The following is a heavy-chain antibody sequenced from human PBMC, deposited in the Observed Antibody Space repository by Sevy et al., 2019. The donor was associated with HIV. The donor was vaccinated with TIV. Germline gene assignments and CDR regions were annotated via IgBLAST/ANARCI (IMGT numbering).Heavy chain of an antibody. CDR3: AREGCTNRHDY. D-gene: IGHD2-8*01. CDR2: LSFGCGEI. J-gene: IGHJ4*02. Sequence: GGSLRLSCAASGFTFSKYSMSWVRQPPGKGLEWVSTLSFGCGEINYADSVKGRFTISSDNSKNSVYLQMNNLSPEDTAVYYCAREGCTNRHDYWGQGTLVTVSS. CDR1: GFTFSKYS. V-gene: IGHV3-23*01.